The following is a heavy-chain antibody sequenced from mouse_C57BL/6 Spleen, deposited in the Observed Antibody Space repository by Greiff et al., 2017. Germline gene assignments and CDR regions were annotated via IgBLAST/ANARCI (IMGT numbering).Heavy chain of an antibody. V-gene: IGHV1-74*01. CDR2: IHPSDSDT. CDR3: ARRWDGYAMDY. J-gene: IGHJ4*01. D-gene: IGHD4-1*01. CDR1: GYTFTSYW. Sequence: QVQLQQPGAELVKPGASVKVSCKASGYTFTSYWMHWVKQRPGQGLEWIGRIHPSDSDTNYNEKFKSKATLTVDTSSSTAYMQLSSLTSEDSAVYYCARRWDGYAMDYWGQGTSVTVSS.